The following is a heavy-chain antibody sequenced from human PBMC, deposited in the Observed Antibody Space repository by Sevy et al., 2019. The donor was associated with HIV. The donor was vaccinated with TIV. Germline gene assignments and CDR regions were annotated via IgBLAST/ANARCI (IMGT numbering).Heavy chain of an antibody. J-gene: IGHJ5*02. CDR3: ARGGYCSSTSCYHFGLDWFDP. D-gene: IGHD2-2*01. Sequence: ASVKVSCKASGYTFTSYYMHWVRQAPGQGLEWMGIINPSGGSTSYAQKFQGRVTMTRDTSTSTVYMELSSLRSEDTAVYNCARGGYCSSTSCYHFGLDWFDPWGQGTLVTVSS. V-gene: IGHV1-46*03. CDR2: INPSGGST. CDR1: GYTFTSYY.